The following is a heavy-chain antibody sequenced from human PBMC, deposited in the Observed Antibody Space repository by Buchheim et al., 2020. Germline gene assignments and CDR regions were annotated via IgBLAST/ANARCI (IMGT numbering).Heavy chain of an antibody. CDR2: IWYDGSIK. D-gene: IGHD3-22*01. V-gene: IGHV3-33*01. J-gene: IGHJ4*02. Sequence: QVQLVESGGGVVQPGRSLRLSCAASGFTFSSSGMHWVRQAPGKGLEWVAVIWYDGSIKYYADSVKGRFTISRDNSQNTLYLQMNSLRAEDTAVYYCAREGPTYTYYYDSSGYYYVYDYWGQGTL. CDR3: AREGPTYTYYYDSSGYYYVYDY. CDR1: GFTFSSSG.